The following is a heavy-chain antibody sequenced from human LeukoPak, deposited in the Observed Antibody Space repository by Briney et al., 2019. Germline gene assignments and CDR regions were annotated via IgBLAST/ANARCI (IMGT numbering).Heavy chain of an antibody. CDR1: GYTFTSYG. CDR3: ARIPPGYSGYELDY. Sequence: ASVKVSCEASGYTFTSYGLSWVRQAPGQGLEWMGWISAYNGNTDYAQKFQGRVTMTTDTSTSTAYMELRSLRSDDTAVYYCARIPPGYSGYELDYWGQGTLVTVSS. D-gene: IGHD5-12*01. J-gene: IGHJ4*02. V-gene: IGHV1-18*04. CDR2: ISAYNGNT.